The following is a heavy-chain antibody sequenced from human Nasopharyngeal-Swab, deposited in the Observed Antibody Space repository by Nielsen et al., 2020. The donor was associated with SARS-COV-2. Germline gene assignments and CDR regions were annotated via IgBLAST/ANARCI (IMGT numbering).Heavy chain of an antibody. CDR3: ARGGVPAAIGRSYYYYGMDV. D-gene: IGHD2-2*01. CDR2: IKQDGSEK. J-gene: IGHJ6*02. Sequence: GGSLRLSCAASGFTFSSYWMSWVRQAPGKGLEGVANIKQDGSEKYYVDSVKGRFTISRDNAKNSLYLQMNSLRAEDTAVYYCARGGVPAAIGRSYYYYGMDVWGQGTTVTVSS. V-gene: IGHV3-7*01. CDR1: GFTFSSYW.